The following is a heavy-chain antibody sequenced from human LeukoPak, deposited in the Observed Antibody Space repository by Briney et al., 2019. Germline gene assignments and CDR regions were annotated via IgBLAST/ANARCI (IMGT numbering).Heavy chain of an antibody. Sequence: SETLSLTCSLSGDSFTTYYWSWLRQPPGKGLEWIGYIYHSGSTYYNPSLKSRVTISVDRSKNQFSLKLSSVTAADTAVYYCARSYYDFWSGYPDYFDYWGQGTLVTVSS. CDR3: ARSYYDFWSGYPDYFDY. V-gene: IGHV4-59*12. D-gene: IGHD3-3*01. CDR2: IYHSGST. CDR1: GDSFTTYY. J-gene: IGHJ4*02.